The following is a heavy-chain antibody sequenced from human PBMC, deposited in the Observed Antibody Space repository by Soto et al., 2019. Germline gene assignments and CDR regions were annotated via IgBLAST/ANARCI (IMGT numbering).Heavy chain of an antibody. CDR1: GYSFISYW. J-gene: IGHJ3*01. V-gene: IGHV5-51*01. CDR2: IYPGDSDS. Sequence: GESLKISCKGSGYSFISYWIGWVRQMPGKGLEWMGIIYPGDSDSRYSPSFQGQVSISVDKSISTAYLQWSSLKAEDTAVYYCARDQLYYNDISGRPLNAFDVWGQGTMVTVSS. D-gene: IGHD3-22*01. CDR3: ARDQLYYNDISGRPLNAFDV.